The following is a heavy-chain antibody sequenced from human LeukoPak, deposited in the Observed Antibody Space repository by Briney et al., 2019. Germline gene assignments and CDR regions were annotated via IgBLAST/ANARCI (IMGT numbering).Heavy chain of an antibody. V-gene: IGHV4-38-2*02. CDR3: ARLGYDILTGYTFDY. CDR2: IYYSGST. D-gene: IGHD3-9*01. J-gene: IGHJ4*02. Sequence: SETLSLTCTVSAYSISSGNYWGWIRQPPGKGLEWIGSIYYSGSTYYNPSLKSRVTISVDTSKNQFSPKLSSVTAADTAVYYCARLGYDILTGYTFDYWGQGTLVTVSS. CDR1: AYSISSGNY.